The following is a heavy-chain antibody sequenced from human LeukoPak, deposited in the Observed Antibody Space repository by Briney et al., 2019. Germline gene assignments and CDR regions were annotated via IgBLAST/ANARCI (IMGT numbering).Heavy chain of an antibody. CDR1: GFTFDDYT. D-gene: IGHD1-20*01. CDR2: ISWDGGST. V-gene: IGHV3-43*01. J-gene: IGHJ4*02. Sequence: GGSLRLSCAASGFTFDDYTMHWVRQAPGKGLEWVSLISWDGGSTYYADSVKGRFTISRDNSKNSLYLQMNSLRTEDTALYYCVKSLPDITGITFDYWGQGTLATVSS. CDR3: VKSLPDITGITFDY.